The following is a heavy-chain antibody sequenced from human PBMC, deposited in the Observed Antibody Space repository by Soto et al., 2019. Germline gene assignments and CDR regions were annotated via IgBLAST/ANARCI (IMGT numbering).Heavy chain of an antibody. CDR1: GGPFSSYA. CDR3: ASYGLEYGTVTTWVFDY. J-gene: IGHJ4*02. V-gene: IGHV1-69*01. D-gene: IGHD4-17*01. Sequence: QVQLVQSGAEVKKPGSSVKVSCKASGGPFSSYAISWVRQAPGQGLEWMGGIIPIFGTANYAQKFQGRVTITADESTSTAYMELSSLRSEDTAVYYCASYGLEYGTVTTWVFDYWGQGTLVTVSS. CDR2: IIPIFGTA.